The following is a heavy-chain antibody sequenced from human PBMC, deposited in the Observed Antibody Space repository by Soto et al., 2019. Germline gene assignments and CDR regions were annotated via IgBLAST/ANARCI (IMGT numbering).Heavy chain of an antibody. CDR2: ISYDGSNK. CDR1: GFTFSSYG. Sequence: QVQLVESGGGVVQPGRSPRLSCAASGFTFSSYGMHWVRQAPGKGLEWVAVISYDGSNKYYADSVKGRFTISRDNSKNTLYLQMNSLRAEDTAVYYCAKDQYGDYDYYYYGMDVWGQGTTVTVSS. V-gene: IGHV3-30*18. CDR3: AKDQYGDYDYYYYGMDV. D-gene: IGHD4-17*01. J-gene: IGHJ6*02.